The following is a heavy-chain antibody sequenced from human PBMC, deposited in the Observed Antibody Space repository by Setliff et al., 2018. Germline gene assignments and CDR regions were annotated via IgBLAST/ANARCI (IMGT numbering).Heavy chain of an antibody. CDR2: IYISGSA. D-gene: IGHD6-19*01. CDR1: GGSISSYY. Sequence: SETLSLTCTVSGGSISSYYWSWIRQPAGKGLEWIGHIYISGSANYNPSLKSRVTISVDTSKNQFSLKLSSVTAADTAVYYCARWTYSSGTGWGQGTLVTVSS. V-gene: IGHV4-4*07. J-gene: IGHJ4*02. CDR3: ARWTYSSGTG.